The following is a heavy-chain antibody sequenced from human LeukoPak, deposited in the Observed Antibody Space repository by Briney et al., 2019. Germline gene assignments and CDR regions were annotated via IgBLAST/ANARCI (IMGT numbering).Heavy chain of an antibody. J-gene: IGHJ4*02. Sequence: GGSLRLSCAASGFTFSNHWMTWVRQAPGKGLEWVANIKQDGSEKHYVDSVKGRFTTSRDNAKNPVYLQMNSLRADDTAVYYCARDRQIAYWGQGTLVTVSS. V-gene: IGHV3-7*01. CDR3: ARDRQIAY. CDR1: GFTFSNHW. CDR2: IKQDGSEK.